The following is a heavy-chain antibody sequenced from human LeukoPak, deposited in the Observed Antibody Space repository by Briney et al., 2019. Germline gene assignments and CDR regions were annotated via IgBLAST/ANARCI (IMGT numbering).Heavy chain of an antibody. D-gene: IGHD3-10*01. CDR2: IYYSGST. CDR3: ARVRRITMVRGGPNWFDP. V-gene: IGHV4-59*08. J-gene: IGHJ5*02. Sequence: SETLSLTCTVSGGSISSYYWSWIRQPPGKGLEWIGYIYYSGSTNYNPSLKSRVTISVDTSKNQFSLKLSSVTAADTAVYYCARVRRITMVRGGPNWFDPWGQGTLVTVSS. CDR1: GGSISSYY.